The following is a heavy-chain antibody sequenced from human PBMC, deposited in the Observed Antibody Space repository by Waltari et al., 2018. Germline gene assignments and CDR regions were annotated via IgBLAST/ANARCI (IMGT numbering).Heavy chain of an antibody. J-gene: IGHJ2*01. CDR1: GFTFSNYA. CDR3: AKRQDRRGSDWYFDL. D-gene: IGHD3-10*01. Sequence: DVQLLESGGGLVQPGGSLRLSCAASGFTFSNYAMSWVRQPPGKGLEWVSSISDSGTYTYYADSVKGRFTISRDNSKNTLSLQMNSLRAEDTALYYCAKRQDRRGSDWYFDLWGRGSLVTVSS. CDR2: ISDSGTYT. V-gene: IGHV3-23*01.